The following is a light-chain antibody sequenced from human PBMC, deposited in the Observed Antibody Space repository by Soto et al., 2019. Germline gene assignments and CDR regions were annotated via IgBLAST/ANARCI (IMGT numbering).Light chain of an antibody. J-gene: IGLJ2*01. CDR2: DVR. Sequence: QSALTQPASVSGSPGQSITLSCTGTSSDVGAYNYVSWYQQHPGKAPKLMIYDVRNRPSGVSNRFSGSKSGNTASLTISGLQAEDEADYYCSSYTSSSTLVFGGGTKLTVL. CDR3: SSYTSSSTLV. V-gene: IGLV2-14*01. CDR1: SSDVGAYNY.